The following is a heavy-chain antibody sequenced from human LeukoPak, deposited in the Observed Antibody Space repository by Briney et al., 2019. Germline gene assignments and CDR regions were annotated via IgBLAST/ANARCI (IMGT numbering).Heavy chain of an antibody. CDR3: ARDQPLSWFDP. CDR1: GGSISSSSYY. J-gene: IGHJ5*02. Sequence: SETLSLTCTVSGGSISSSSYYWGWIRQPPGKGLEWIGYIYYSGSTNYNPSLKSRVTISVDTSKNQFSLKLSSVTAADTAVYYCARDQPLSWFDPWGQGTLVTVSS. CDR2: IYYSGST. V-gene: IGHV4-61*01.